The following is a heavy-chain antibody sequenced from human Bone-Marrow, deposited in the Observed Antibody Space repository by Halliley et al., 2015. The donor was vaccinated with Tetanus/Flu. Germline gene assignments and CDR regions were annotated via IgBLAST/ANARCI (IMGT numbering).Heavy chain of an antibody. CDR3: ARNYYDNPGYGMDA. CDR2: INANSGQT. J-gene: IGHJ6*02. V-gene: IGHV1-18*01. D-gene: IGHD3-22*01. Sequence: QLVQSGGEVKKPGASVKVSCKAAGYTFTNYGISWVRQAPRQGLEWMGWINANSGQTNYARKFRGRISLTTETSTSTVLMELRSLRFDDPAVYYCARNYYDNPGYGMDAWGQGTTVAVSS. CDR1: GYTFTNYG.